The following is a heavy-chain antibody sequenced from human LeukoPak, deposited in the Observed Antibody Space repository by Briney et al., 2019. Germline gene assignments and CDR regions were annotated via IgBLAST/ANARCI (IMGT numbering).Heavy chain of an antibody. D-gene: IGHD4-17*01. V-gene: IGHV4-34*01. CDR1: GGSFSGYY. CDR2: INHSGST. CDR3: AREVKPCGDYNYYYYYMDV. J-gene: IGHJ6*03. Sequence: SETLSLTCAVYGGSFSGYYWSWIRQPPGKGLEWIGEINHSGSTNYNPSLKSRVTISVDTSKNQFSLKLSSVTAADTAVYYCAREVKPCGDYNYYYYYMDVWGKGTTVTISS.